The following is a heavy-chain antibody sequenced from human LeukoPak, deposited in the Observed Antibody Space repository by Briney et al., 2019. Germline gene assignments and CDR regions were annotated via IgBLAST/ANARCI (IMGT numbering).Heavy chain of an antibody. CDR1: GFTLSGYW. V-gene: IGHV3-74*01. CDR3: AGTTTTCCNY. CDR2: ISSDGRTT. J-gene: IGHJ4*02. Sequence: GGSLRLSCTAPGFTLSGYWMHWVRQVPGKGLVWVSRISSDGRTTNYADSVKGRFTISRDNAKTTLYLQMNSLRTDDTAVYYCAGTTTTCCNYWGQGTLVSVSS. D-gene: IGHD1-1*01.